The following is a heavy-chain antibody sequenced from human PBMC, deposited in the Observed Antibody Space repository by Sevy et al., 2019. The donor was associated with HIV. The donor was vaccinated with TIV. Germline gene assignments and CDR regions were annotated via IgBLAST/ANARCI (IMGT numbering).Heavy chain of an antibody. V-gene: IGHV4-59*01. D-gene: IGHD3-16*02. CDR3: ARVRMITFGGVIVPNWFDP. CDR1: GGSIRSYY. Sequence: SETLSLTCTVSGGSIRSYYWSWIRQPPGKGLEWIGYIYYSGSTNYNPSLKSRVTISVDTSKNQFSLKLSSVTAADTAVYYCARVRMITFGGVIVPNWFDPWGQGTLVTVSS. J-gene: IGHJ5*02. CDR2: IYYSGST.